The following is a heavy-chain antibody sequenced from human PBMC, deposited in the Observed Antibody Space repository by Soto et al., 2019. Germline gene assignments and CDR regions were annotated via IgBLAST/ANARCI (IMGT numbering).Heavy chain of an antibody. CDR3: ARALATDY. V-gene: IGHV1-2*02. J-gene: IGHJ4*02. Sequence: GASVKVSCKASGYTFTGYYIHRVRQAPGQGLEWMGWINPNSGDTNYAQKFQGRVTMTRDTSIRTAYMELSRVRSDDTAVYYCARALATDYWGQGTLVTVSS. CDR2: INPNSGDT. CDR1: GYTFTGYY.